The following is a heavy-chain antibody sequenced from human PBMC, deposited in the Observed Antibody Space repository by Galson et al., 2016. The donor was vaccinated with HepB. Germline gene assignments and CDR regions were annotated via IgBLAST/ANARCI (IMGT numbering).Heavy chain of an antibody. J-gene: IGHJ3*01. CDR3: ARDRITYTYDV. CDR1: GFIFSSYS. V-gene: IGHV3-48*04. D-gene: IGHD3-10*01. Sequence: SLRLSCAASGFIFSSYSINWVRQAPGKGLEWLSYISSSSTNIYYAASVKGRFTISRDNAKNSLYLQMNSLRAEDTAVYYCARDRITYTYDVWGQGTMVTVSS. CDR2: ISSSSTNI.